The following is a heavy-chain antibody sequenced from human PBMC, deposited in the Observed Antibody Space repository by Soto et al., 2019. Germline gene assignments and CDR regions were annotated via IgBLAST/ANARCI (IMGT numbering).Heavy chain of an antibody. Sequence: QVQLQQWGAGLLKPSETLSLTCAVYGGSFSGYYWSWIRQPPGKGLEWIGEINHSGSTNYNPSLKYRLTISVDTSKHQFSMKLSSVTAADTAVYYCAGEGVKHRGYCRGGSCYPSSRPPLYYFEYWGQGTLVTVSS. CDR1: GGSFSGYY. V-gene: IGHV4-34*01. CDR2: INHSGST. J-gene: IGHJ4*02. CDR3: AGEGVKHRGYCRGGSCYPSSRPPLYYFEY. D-gene: IGHD2-15*01.